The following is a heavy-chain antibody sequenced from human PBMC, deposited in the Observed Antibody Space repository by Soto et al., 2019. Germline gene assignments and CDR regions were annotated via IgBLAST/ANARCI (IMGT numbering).Heavy chain of an antibody. D-gene: IGHD1-26*01. CDR3: AKWGGYYAYYSEMDV. J-gene: IGHJ6*02. CDR1: GFSFGGYA. V-gene: IGHV3-23*01. Sequence: PGGSLRLSCAGYGFSFGGYAMSWVRQAPGKGLEWISGVSGGGTSTDYAGSVKGRFTISRDSSVGYLQMNSLRADDTAVYCCAKWGGYYAYYSEMDVWGRGTTVTVSS. CDR2: VSGGGTST.